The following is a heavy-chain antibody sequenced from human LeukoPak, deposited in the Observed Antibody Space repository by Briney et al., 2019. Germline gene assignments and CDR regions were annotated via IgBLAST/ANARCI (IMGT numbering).Heavy chain of an antibody. J-gene: IGHJ4*02. Sequence: PGGSLRLSCAASGFTFSSNSMNWVRQAPGKGLEWVSSISSSSSYIYYADSVKGRFTISRDNSKNTLYLQMNSLRAEDTAVYYCARVHYGSGNSSDYWGQGTLVTVSS. CDR3: ARVHYGSGNSSDY. CDR2: ISSSSSYI. D-gene: IGHD3-10*01. V-gene: IGHV3-21*01. CDR1: GFTFSSNS.